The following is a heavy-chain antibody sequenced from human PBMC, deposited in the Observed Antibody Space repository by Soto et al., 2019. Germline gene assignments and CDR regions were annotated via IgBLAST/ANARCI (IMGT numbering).Heavy chain of an antibody. V-gene: IGHV3-33*01. Sequence: QVHLVESGGGVDQPGRSLRLSCATSGFIFSNYVMQWVRQAPGKGLEWVALISYDGNNKHYTESVKGRFIISRDNSKTTLYLQMNSLRAEDTAVYYCARGGLYTSSWYGPLDYWGQGTLVTVSS. D-gene: IGHD6-13*01. CDR1: GFIFSNYV. CDR2: ISYDGNNK. J-gene: IGHJ4*02. CDR3: ARGGLYTSSWYGPLDY.